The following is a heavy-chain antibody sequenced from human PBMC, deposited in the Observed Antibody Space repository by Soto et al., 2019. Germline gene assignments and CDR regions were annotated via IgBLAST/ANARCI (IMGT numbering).Heavy chain of an antibody. V-gene: IGHV4-59*01. J-gene: IGHJ4*02. CDR1: GGSISSSY. CDR2: LNYGGST. Sequence: SETLSLTCTVSGGSISSSYWSWIRQPPGKGLEWIGYLNYGGSTNYNPSLKSRVTISGDTSKNHFSLRLSSVTAADTAVYYCGKGFYGSGGPDVWGPGTLVTVSS. CDR3: GKGFYGSGGPDV. D-gene: IGHD3-10*01.